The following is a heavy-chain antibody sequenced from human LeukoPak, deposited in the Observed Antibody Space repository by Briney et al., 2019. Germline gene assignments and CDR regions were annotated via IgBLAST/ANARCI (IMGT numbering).Heavy chain of an antibody. D-gene: IGHD6-19*01. J-gene: IGHJ4*02. Sequence: GGSLRLSCAAPGFTFSSYWMHWVRQAPAKGLGCGARINIDGGSPRYPDSVKGGFTISTDNAKNTLYMQMNSLRAEDTAVYYCARDGWVDYWGQGTLVTVSS. CDR3: ARDGWVDY. V-gene: IGHV3-74*01. CDR1: GFTFSSYW. CDR2: INIDGGSP.